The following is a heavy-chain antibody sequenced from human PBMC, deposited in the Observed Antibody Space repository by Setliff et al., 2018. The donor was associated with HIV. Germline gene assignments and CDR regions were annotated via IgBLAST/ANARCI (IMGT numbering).Heavy chain of an antibody. CDR2: TRSKAYGGTT. Sequence: GGSLRLSCTTSGFIFGDYAMSWVRQAPGKGLQWVAFTRSKAYGGTTEYAASVKGRFTISRDDSKNIAYLQMGSLKTEDTAVYFCTRYKLTSVMSNFDYWGLGTLVTSPQ. CDR3: TRYKLTSVMSNFDY. J-gene: IGHJ4*02. V-gene: IGHV3-49*04. CDR1: GFIFGDYA. D-gene: IGHD4-17*01.